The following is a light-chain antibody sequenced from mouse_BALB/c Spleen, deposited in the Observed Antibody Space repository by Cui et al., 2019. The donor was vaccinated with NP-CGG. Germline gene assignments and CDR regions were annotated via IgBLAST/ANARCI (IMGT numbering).Light chain of an antibody. CDR2: GTN. CDR1: TGAVTTSNY. Sequence: QAVVTQESTLNTSPGETVTLTCRSSTGAVTTSNYANWVQEKPDHLFTGLIGGTNNRPPGVPARFSGSLIGDKAALTSTGAQTEDEAIYFCALWYSNHWVFGGGTKLTVL. CDR3: ALWYSNHWV. V-gene: IGLV1*01. J-gene: IGLJ1*01.